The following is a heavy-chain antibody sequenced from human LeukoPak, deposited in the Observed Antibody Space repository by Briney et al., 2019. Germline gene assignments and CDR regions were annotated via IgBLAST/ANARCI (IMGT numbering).Heavy chain of an antibody. CDR3: AATRGSGSYLLDY. Sequence: SETLYLTCTVSGGSISSYYWSWIRQPPGKGLEWIGYTYYSGSTNYNPSLKSRVTISVDTSKNQFSLKLSSVTAADTAVYYCAATRGSGSYLLDYWGQGTLVTVSS. CDR1: GGSISSYY. CDR2: TYYSGST. V-gene: IGHV4-59*01. D-gene: IGHD1-26*01. J-gene: IGHJ4*02.